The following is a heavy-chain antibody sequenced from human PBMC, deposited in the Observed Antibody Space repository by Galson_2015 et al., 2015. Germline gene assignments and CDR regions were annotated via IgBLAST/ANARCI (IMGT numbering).Heavy chain of an antibody. CDR1: GFTFSSYA. J-gene: IGHJ4*02. Sequence: SLRLSCAASGFTFSSYAMSWVRQAPGKGQEWVSGIGGSGGSTWYADSVKGRFTISRDNSKKTLYLQMNSLRAEDTAVYYCAKRLTPYGGFGYYLDYWGQGTLVTVSS. CDR3: AKRLTPYGGFGYYLDY. D-gene: IGHD4/OR15-4a*01. CDR2: IGGSGGST. V-gene: IGHV3-23*01.